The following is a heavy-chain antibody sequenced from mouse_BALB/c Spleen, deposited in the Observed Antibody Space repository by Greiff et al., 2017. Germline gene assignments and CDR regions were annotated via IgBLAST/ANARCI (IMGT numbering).Heavy chain of an antibody. V-gene: IGHV10-1*02. CDR2: IRSKSNNYAT. Sequence: DVKLVESGGGLVQPKGSLKLSCAASGFTFNTYAMNWVRQAPGKGLEWVARIRSKSNNYATYYADSVKDRFTISRDDSQSMLYLQMNNLKTEDTAMYYCVRHNYGLYAMDYWGQGTSVTVSS. CDR3: VRHNYGLYAMDY. CDR1: GFTFNTYA. D-gene: IGHD1-1*02. J-gene: IGHJ4*01.